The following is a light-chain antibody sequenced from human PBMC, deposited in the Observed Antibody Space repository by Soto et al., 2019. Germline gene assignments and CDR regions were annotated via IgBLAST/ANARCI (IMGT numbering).Light chain of an antibody. CDR2: GAT. V-gene: IGLV2-23*01. J-gene: IGLJ2*01. CDR3: CSYAGSRIVV. CDR1: SSDVGSYNL. Sequence: QSVLTQPASVSGSPGQSITMSCTGTSSDVGSYNLVSWYQQHPGKAPKLMIYGATERPSGVSNRFSGSKSGNTASLTISGLQAEDEADYYCCSYAGSRIVVFGGGTKLTVL.